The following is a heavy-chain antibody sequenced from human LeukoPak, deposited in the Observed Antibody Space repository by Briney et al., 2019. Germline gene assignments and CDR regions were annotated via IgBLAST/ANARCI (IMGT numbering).Heavy chain of an antibody. J-gene: IGHJ3*02. CDR3: AKDWGFEDYDSSGHDAFDI. V-gene: IGHV3-23*01. Sequence: PGGSLRLSCAASGFIFSNYGMRWVCQAPGKGLEWVSAISGSGGSTYYADSVKGRFTISRDNSKNTLYLQMNSLRAEDTAVYYCAKDWGFEDYDSSGHDAFDIWGQGTMVTVSS. CDR2: ISGSGGST. D-gene: IGHD3-22*01. CDR1: GFIFSNYG.